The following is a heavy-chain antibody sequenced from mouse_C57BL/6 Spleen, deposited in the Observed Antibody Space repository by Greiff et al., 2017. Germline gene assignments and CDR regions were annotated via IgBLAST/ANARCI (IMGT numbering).Heavy chain of an antibody. CDR2: IYPGNGDT. CDR3: AIDDYDAGLYAMDY. J-gene: IGHJ4*01. V-gene: IGHV1-12*01. Sequence: LQESGAELVRPGASVKMSCKASGYTFTSYNMHWVKQTPRQGLEWIGAIYPGNGDTSYNQKFKGKATLTVDKSSSTAYMQLSSLTSEDSAVYFCAIDDYDAGLYAMDYWGQGTSVTVSS. CDR1: GYTFTSYN. D-gene: IGHD2-4*01.